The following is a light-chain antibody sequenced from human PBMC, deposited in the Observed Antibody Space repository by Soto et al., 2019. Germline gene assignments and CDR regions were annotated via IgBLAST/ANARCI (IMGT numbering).Light chain of an antibody. CDR3: CSFAGTNTFALYV. V-gene: IGLV2-11*01. J-gene: IGLJ1*01. CDR1: SSDVGGYNY. CDR2: DVI. Sequence: QSALTQPRSVSGSPGQSVAISCTGTSSDVGGYNYVSWYQHRPGKAPKLIIFDVIKRPSGVPDRFSGSKSGNTASLTISGLQADDEADYHCCSFAGTNTFALYVFGTGTKGTVL.